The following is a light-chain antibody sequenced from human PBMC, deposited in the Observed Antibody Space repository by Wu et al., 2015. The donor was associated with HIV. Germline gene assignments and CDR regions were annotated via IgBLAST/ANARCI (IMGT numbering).Light chain of an antibody. Sequence: EIVLTQSPATLSLSPGEGATLSCGASQSLSSSYLVWYQQKPGQTPRLHIYGASHRATGIPDRFSGSGSGTAFTLTISRLEPEDFAVYYCQQFDTSPYTFGQGTKLEIK. CDR1: QSLSSSY. CDR2: GAS. CDR3: QQFDTSPYT. V-gene: IGKV3-20*01. J-gene: IGKJ2*01.